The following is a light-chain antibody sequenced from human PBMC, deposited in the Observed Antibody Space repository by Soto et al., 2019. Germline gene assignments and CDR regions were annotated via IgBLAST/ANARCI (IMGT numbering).Light chain of an antibody. J-gene: IGKJ4*01. CDR1: QSISSY. V-gene: IGKV1-39*01. Sequence: DILMTQSPSSLSASVGDRVTITCRASQSISSYLNWYQQKPGKAPKLLIYAASSLQSGVPSRFSGSGSGTDVTLTISSLQPEDFATYYCQQSHSTPLTFGGGTKVEIK. CDR2: AAS. CDR3: QQSHSTPLT.